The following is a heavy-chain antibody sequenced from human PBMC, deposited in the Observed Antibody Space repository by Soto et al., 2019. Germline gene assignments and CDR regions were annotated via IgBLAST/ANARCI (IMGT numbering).Heavy chain of an antibody. CDR3: ARDGSPENYYSAAMDI. J-gene: IGHJ6*02. V-gene: IGHV4-59*01. CDR2: VYHSGST. CDR1: GDSISTYY. D-gene: IGHD1-1*01. Sequence: QVQLQESGPGLVKPSETLSLTCTVSGDSISTYYWSWIRQSPGKGLEWIGYVYHSGSTNYNPSHKSRVTISVDTSKNQFSLRLTSVTAADTAVYYCARDGSPENYYSAAMDIWGQGTAVTVSS.